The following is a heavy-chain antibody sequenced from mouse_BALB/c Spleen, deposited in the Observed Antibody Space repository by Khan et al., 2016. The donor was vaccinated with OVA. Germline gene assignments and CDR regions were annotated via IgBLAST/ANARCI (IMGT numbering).Heavy chain of an antibody. CDR1: GYTFSMYW. CDR3: ERGGYNPAMAY. CDR2: ILPGSGST. V-gene: IGHV1-9*01. D-gene: IGHD3-1*01. J-gene: IGHJ4*01. Sequence: QVQLKESGAELMKPGASVTISCKATGYTFSMYWIEWVKQRPGHGLEWIGDILPGSGSTNNNEKFKGTATFTADASSNTAYMQLSSLTSEDSAIYYGERGGYNPAMAYWGQGTSVTVSS.